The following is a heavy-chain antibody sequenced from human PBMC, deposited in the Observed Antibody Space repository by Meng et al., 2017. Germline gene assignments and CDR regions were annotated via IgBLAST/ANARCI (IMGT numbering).Heavy chain of an antibody. Sequence: SVKVSCKASGFTFTSSAVQWVRQARGQRLEWIGWIVVGSGNTNYAQKFQERVTITRDMFTSTAYMELSSLRSEDTAVYYCAAIPSITFGGVIVNFDYWGQGTLVTVSS. V-gene: IGHV1-58*01. J-gene: IGHJ4*02. D-gene: IGHD3-16*02. CDR3: AAIPSITFGGVIVNFDY. CDR2: IVVGSGNT. CDR1: GFTFTSSA.